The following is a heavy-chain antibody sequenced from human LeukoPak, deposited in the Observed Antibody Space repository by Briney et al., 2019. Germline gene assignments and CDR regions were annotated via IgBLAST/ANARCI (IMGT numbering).Heavy chain of an antibody. CDR1: GGSISSGGYS. J-gene: IGHJ4*02. V-gene: IGHV4-30-2*01. CDR3: ASQYYDILTGYNYFDY. CDR2: MYHSGST. D-gene: IGHD3-9*01. Sequence: PSETLSLTCAVSGGSISSGGYSWSWIRQPPGKGLEWNGYMYHSGSTYYSPSLKSLVTISVDRSNNQFSLKLSSVTAADTAVYYCASQYYDILTGYNYFDYWGQGTLVTVSS.